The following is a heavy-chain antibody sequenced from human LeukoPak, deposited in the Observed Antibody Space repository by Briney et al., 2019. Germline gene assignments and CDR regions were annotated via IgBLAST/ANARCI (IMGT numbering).Heavy chain of an antibody. V-gene: IGHV3-30*18. J-gene: IGHJ4*02. D-gene: IGHD6-13*01. Sequence: GGSLRLSCAASGFTFSSYGMHWVRQAPGKGLEWVALISYDGSNKYYADSVKGRFTISRDNSKNTLYLQMNSLRVEDTAMYYCAKDRSSSWTRTIDYWGQGTLVTVSS. CDR1: GFTFSSYG. CDR3: AKDRSSSWTRTIDY. CDR2: ISYDGSNK.